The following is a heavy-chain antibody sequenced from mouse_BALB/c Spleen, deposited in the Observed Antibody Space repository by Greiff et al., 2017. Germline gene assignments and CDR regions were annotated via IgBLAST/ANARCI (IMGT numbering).Heavy chain of an antibody. CDR3: ARKRYGPYAMDY. D-gene: IGHD2-10*02. CDR2: IWSGGST. J-gene: IGHJ4*01. Sequence: VQGVESGPGLVAPSQSLSITCTVSGFSLTSYGVHWVRQSPGKGLEWLGVIWSGGSTDYNAAFISRLSISKDNSKSQVFFKMNSLQANDTAIYYCARKRYGPYAMDYWGQGTSVTVSS. V-gene: IGHV2-2*02. CDR1: GFSLTSYG.